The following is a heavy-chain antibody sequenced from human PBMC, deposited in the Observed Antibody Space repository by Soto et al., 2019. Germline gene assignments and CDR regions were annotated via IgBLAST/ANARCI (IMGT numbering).Heavy chain of an antibody. D-gene: IGHD6-13*01. CDR3: ARDLSGIAAAGDDY. CDR1: GYTFTSYA. V-gene: IGHV1-3*01. CDR2: LNAGNGNT. Sequence: QVQLVQSGAEVKKPGASVKVSCKASGYTFTSYAMHWVRQAPGQRLEWMGWLNAGNGNTKYSQKFQGRVTITRDTCASTAYMELSSLRSEDTAVYYCARDLSGIAAAGDDYWGQGTLVTVSS. J-gene: IGHJ4*02.